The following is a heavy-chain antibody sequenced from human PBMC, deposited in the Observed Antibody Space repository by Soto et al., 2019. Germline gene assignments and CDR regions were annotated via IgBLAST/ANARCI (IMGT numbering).Heavy chain of an antibody. CDR3: ARRRFGLNNAFDI. CDR1: GGSISSSSYY. Sequence: SETLSLTCTVSGGSISSSSYYWGWIRQPPGKGLEWIGSIYYSGSTYYNPSLKSRVTISVDTSKSQFSLKLSSVTAADTAVYYCARRRFGLNNAFDIWGQGTMVTVSS. CDR2: IYYSGST. V-gene: IGHV4-39*01. J-gene: IGHJ3*02. D-gene: IGHD3-10*01.